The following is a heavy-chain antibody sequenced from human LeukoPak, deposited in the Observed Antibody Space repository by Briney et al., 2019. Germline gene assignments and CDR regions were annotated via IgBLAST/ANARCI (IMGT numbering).Heavy chain of an antibody. CDR2: INHSGST. V-gene: IGHV4-34*01. Sequence: SETLSLTCAVYSGSFSGYYWSWIRQPPGKGLEWIGEINHSGSTNYNPSLKSRVTISVDTSKNQFSLKLSSVTAADTAVYYCARGPGYYSNYDYWGQGTLVTVSS. CDR3: ARGPGYYSNYDY. J-gene: IGHJ4*02. CDR1: SGSFSGYY. D-gene: IGHD4-11*01.